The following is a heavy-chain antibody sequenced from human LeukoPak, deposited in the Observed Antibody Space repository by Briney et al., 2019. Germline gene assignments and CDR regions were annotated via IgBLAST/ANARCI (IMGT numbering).Heavy chain of an antibody. Sequence: GVSLRLSCAASGFTFRRFWMSWVRQAPDKGLEGVANINEDGSEAYYGDSVKGRFTISRDNPKNSVSLDMNSLRAEDTALYYCARREWLRHERTGYYAFDAWGQGTLVTVSS. V-gene: IGHV3-7*01. J-gene: IGHJ5*02. CDR2: INEDGSEA. CDR1: GFTFRRFW. CDR3: ARREWLRHERTGYYAFDA. D-gene: IGHD1-26*01.